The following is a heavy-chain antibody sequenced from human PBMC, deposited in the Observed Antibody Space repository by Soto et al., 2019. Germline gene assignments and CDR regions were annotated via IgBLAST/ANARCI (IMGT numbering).Heavy chain of an antibody. CDR2: IGHDGVNK. CDR1: GFVFGNYA. V-gene: IGHV3-30*04. CDR3: ARDPVTGVPDCFDT. J-gene: IGHJ4*02. D-gene: IGHD4-17*01. Sequence: QVRLVESGEGVVQPGRSLRLSCATSGFVFGNYAMHWVRQAPGKGPEWVIVIGHDGVNKYYADSVRGRFTISRDDSKNTLYLEMNSLRVEDSAVYYCARDPVTGVPDCFDTWGQGTLVTVSS.